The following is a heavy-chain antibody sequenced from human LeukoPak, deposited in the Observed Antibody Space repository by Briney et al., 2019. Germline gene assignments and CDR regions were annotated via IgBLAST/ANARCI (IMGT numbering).Heavy chain of an antibody. CDR2: INPNSSGT. D-gene: IGHD6-13*01. CDR1: GYTFTGYY. CDR3: ARDKAKGEAAAGF. J-gene: IGHJ4*02. V-gene: IGHV1-2*06. Sequence: ASVKVSCKASGYTFTGYYMHWVRQAPGQGLEWMGRINPNSSGTNYAQEFQGRVTMTRDTSISTAYMELSRLRSDDTAVYYCARDKAKGEAAAGFWGQGTLVTVSS.